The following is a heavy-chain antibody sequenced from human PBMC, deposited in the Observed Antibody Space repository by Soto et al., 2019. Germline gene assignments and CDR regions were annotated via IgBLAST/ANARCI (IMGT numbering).Heavy chain of an antibody. V-gene: IGHV4-59*08. CDR2: IYYSGST. CDR3: ARHPYSNYEYWFDP. J-gene: IGHJ5*02. D-gene: IGHD4-4*01. Sequence: PSETLSLTCTVSGGSISSYYWSWIRQPPGKGLEWIGYIYYSGSTNYNPSLKSRVTISVDTSKNQFSLKLSSVTAADTAVYYCARHPYSNYEYWFDPWGQGTLVTVSS. CDR1: GGSISSYY.